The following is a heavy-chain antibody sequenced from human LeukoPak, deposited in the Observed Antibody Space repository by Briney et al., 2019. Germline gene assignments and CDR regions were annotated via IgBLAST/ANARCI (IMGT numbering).Heavy chain of an antibody. CDR1: GFTFSNYG. Sequence: GRSLRLSCAASGFTFSNYGMHWVRQAPGKGLEWVAFISYDGSNKYYADSVKGRFTISRDNSKNTLYLQMNSLRAEDTAVYYCAKDGDYGSGSKTYGGFDYWGQGTLVTVSS. CDR2: ISYDGSNK. J-gene: IGHJ4*02. D-gene: IGHD3-10*01. CDR3: AKDGDYGSGSKTYGGFDY. V-gene: IGHV3-30*18.